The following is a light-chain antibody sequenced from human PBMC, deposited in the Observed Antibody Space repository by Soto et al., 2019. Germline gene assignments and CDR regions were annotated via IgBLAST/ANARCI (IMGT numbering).Light chain of an antibody. J-gene: IGKJ1*01. Sequence: EIVLTQSPGTLSLSPGERATLSCRASQSVSSSYLAWYQQKPGQAPRLLIYGASSRATGILDRFSGSGSGTDFTLTISRLEPEDFAVYYCQQYGSSGTFGQGTKVDIK. V-gene: IGKV3-20*01. CDR2: GAS. CDR1: QSVSSSY. CDR3: QQYGSSGT.